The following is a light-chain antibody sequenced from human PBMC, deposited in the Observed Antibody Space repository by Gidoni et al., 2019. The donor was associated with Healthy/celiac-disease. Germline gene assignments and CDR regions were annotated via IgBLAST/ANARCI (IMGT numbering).Light chain of an antibody. Sequence: SSALTPDPAVSVALGQTVRITCQGDSLRSYYASWYQQKPGQAPVLVIYGKNNRPSGIPDRFSGSSSGNTASLTITGAQAEDEADYYCNSRDSSGNSLVFGTGTKVTVL. CDR2: GKN. CDR3: NSRDSSGNSLV. V-gene: IGLV3-19*01. CDR1: SLRSYY. J-gene: IGLJ1*01.